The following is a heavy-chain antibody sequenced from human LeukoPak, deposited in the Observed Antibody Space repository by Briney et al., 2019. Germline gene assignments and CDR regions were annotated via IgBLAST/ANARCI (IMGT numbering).Heavy chain of an antibody. CDR1: GGTFSSYA. D-gene: IGHD3-3*01. Sequence: SVKVSCKASGGTFSSYAISWVRQAPGQGLEWMGGIIPIFGTANYAQKFQGRVTITADESTSTAYMELSSLRSEDRAVYYCARGFLEWLLYRNWFDPWGQGTLVTVSS. CDR3: ARGFLEWLLYRNWFDP. V-gene: IGHV1-69*13. CDR2: IIPIFGTA. J-gene: IGHJ5*02.